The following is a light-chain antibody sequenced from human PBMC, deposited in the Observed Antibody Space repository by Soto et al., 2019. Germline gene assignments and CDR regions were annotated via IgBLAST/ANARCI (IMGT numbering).Light chain of an antibody. CDR3: QQSYSGLVA. CDR2: RAS. CDR1: QSISSW. J-gene: IGKJ1*01. Sequence: HLPSTLSASFDDRVTIASRASQSISSWLAWYQQKPGKAPKVLIYRASTLESGVPSRFSGSGSGTDFTLTISSLQPEDSASYYCQQSYSGLVAFGQGTKVDI. V-gene: IGKV1-5*03.